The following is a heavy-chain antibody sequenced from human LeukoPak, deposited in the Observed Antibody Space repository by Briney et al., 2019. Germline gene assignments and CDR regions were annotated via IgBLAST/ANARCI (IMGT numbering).Heavy chain of an antibody. J-gene: IGHJ4*02. CDR3: ARVRVVIRRPAFFDY. V-gene: IGHV4-34*01. Sequence: SETLSLTCAVYGGSFSGYYWSWIRQPPGKGLEWIGEINHSGSTNYNPSLKSRVTISVDTSKNQFSLKLSSVTAADTAVYYCARVRVVIRRPAFFDYWGQGTLVTVSS. CDR2: INHSGST. D-gene: IGHD3-22*01. CDR1: GGSFSGYY.